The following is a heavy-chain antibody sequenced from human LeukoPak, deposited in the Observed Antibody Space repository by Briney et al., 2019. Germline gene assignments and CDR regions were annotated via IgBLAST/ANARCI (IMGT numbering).Heavy chain of an antibody. J-gene: IGHJ6*04. CDR2: IYPGDSDT. CDR1: GYSFTTYW. V-gene: IGHV5-51*01. D-gene: IGHD2-15*01. CDR3: ARQQVAYYYYYGMDV. Sequence: GESLKISCKGSGYSFTTYWIAWVRQMPGKGLEWMGIIYPGDSDTRYSPSFQGQVTISADKPISTAFLQWSSLKASDTAMYYCARQQVAYYYYYGMDVWGKGTTVTVSS.